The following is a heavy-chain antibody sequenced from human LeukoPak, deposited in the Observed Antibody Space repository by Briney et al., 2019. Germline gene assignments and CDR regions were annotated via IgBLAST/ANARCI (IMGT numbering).Heavy chain of an antibody. Sequence: GESLKISCKGSGYSFTSYWIGWVRQMPGKGLEWMGIIYPGDSDTRYSPSFQGQVTISADKSISTAYLQWSSLKASDTAMYYCARQRSGWDMAEGFDYWGQGTLVTASS. CDR1: GYSFTSYW. J-gene: IGHJ4*02. CDR3: ARQRSGWDMAEGFDY. CDR2: IYPGDSDT. D-gene: IGHD1-26*01. V-gene: IGHV5-51*01.